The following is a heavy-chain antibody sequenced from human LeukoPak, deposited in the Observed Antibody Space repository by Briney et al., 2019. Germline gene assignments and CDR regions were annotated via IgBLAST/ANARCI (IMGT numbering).Heavy chain of an antibody. Sequence: PGGSLRLSCAVSGFTFSRYWMTWVRQAPGKGLEWVSNIKDDGREKYYVDSVKGRFTISRDNAKISFYLQMNSLRVEDTAVYYCARDWASGWDYWGQGTLVTVSS. CDR3: ARDWASGWDY. V-gene: IGHV3-7*03. CDR2: IKDDGREK. CDR1: GFTFSRYW. D-gene: IGHD6-19*01. J-gene: IGHJ4*02.